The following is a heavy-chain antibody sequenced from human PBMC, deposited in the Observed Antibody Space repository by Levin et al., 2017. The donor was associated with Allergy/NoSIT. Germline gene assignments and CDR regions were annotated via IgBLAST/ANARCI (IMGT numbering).Heavy chain of an antibody. Sequence: SETLSLTCTVSGASISSYFWSWVRQPPGKGLEWIGYMYYSGATQYNPSLKSRVTTSVDTSKNQFSLKLSSVTAADTAVYYCARGESSSYYYYMDVWGEGTTVTVSS. J-gene: IGHJ6*03. CDR2: MYYSGAT. CDR1: GASISSYF. V-gene: IGHV4-59*01. D-gene: IGHD6-6*01. CDR3: ARGESSSYYYYMDV.